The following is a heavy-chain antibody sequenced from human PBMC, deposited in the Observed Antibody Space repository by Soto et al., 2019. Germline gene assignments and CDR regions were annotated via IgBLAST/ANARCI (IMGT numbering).Heavy chain of an antibody. CDR2: IFHKGIT. V-gene: IGHV4-4*02. D-gene: IGHD1-1*01. CDR1: GDSIKSNVW. Sequence: SETLSLTCNVYGDSIKSNVWWSWVRQRPGKGLEWIGEIFHKGITYYNPSFASRVTMSVDKSRNQFSLLLTSATASDTAMYYCAREGAETGERDRYDPWGQGIMVTVSS. J-gene: IGHJ5*02. CDR3: AREGAETGERDRYDP.